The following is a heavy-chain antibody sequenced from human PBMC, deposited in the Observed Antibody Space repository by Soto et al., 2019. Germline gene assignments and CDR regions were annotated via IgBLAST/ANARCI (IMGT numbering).Heavy chain of an antibody. J-gene: IGHJ4*01. CDR3: ARDSGDGWGTSGSHYLDS. D-gene: IGHD1-26*01. CDR1: GFTFGSYW. Sequence: GGSLRLSCAASGFTFGSYWMSWVRQAPGKGLEWLATIKWDASEKKYVDSVKGRFTMSRDNAKNSLYLQMDSLRAEDTAVYYCARDSGDGWGTSGSHYLDSWDHETLVAISS. V-gene: IGHV3-7*01. CDR2: IKWDASEK.